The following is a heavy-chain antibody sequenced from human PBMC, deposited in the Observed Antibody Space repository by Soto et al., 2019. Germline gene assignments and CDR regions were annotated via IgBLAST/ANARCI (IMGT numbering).Heavy chain of an antibody. CDR2: IIPIFGTA. CDR3: ARLQVGPSGIAAAGDLNYYYYGMDV. Sequence: QVQLVQSGAEVKKPGSSVKVSCKASGGTFSSYAISWVRQAPGHGLEWMGGIIPIFGTANYAPKFQGRVTITADESTSTAYMELSSLRSEDTAVYYCARLQVGPSGIAAAGDLNYYYYGMDVWGQGTTVTVSS. D-gene: IGHD6-13*01. CDR1: GGTFSSYA. V-gene: IGHV1-69*01. J-gene: IGHJ6*02.